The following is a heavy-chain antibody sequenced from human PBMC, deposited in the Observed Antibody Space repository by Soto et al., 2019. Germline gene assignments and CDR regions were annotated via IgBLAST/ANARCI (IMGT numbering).Heavy chain of an antibody. CDR1: GGSISSSSYY. J-gene: IGHJ4*02. CDR2: IYYSGST. V-gene: IGHV4-39*01. D-gene: IGHD1-7*01. Sequence: PSETLSLTCTVSGGSISSSSYYWGWIRQPPGKGLEWIGSIYYSGSTYYNPSLKSRVTISVDTSKNQFSLKLSSVTAADTAVYYCARTWGTFNWNYYYDYWGQGTLVTVSS. CDR3: ARTWGTFNWNYYYDY.